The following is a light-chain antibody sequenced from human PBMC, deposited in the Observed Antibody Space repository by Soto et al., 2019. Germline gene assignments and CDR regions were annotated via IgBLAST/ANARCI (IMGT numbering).Light chain of an antibody. Sequence: DIQMTQSPSTLSASVGDRVTYTCRASQSISTWLAWFQQKPGKAPKLLIYKASSLEGGVPSRFSGGGSGTDFNITISTLQPDDFATYYCQQYNTYPLTFGGGTKVDIK. CDR1: QSISTW. V-gene: IGKV1-5*03. CDR2: KAS. CDR3: QQYNTYPLT. J-gene: IGKJ4*01.